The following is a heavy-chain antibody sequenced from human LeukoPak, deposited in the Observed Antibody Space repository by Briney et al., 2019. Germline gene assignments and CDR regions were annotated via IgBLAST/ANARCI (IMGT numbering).Heavy chain of an antibody. V-gene: IGHV4-59*01. Sequence: PSETLSLTCTISSGSISRYYWSWIRQPPGKGLEWIGYIYYSGSTNYNPSLKSRVTISVDTSKNQFSLKLSSVTAADTAVYYCARGANIAVAGPGWFDPWGQGTLVTVSS. CDR2: IYYSGST. CDR1: SGSISRYY. J-gene: IGHJ5*02. CDR3: ARGANIAVAGPGWFDP. D-gene: IGHD6-19*01.